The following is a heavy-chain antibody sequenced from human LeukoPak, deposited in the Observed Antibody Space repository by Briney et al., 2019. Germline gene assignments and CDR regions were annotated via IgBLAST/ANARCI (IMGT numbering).Heavy chain of an antibody. CDR1: GGTFSSYA. Sequence: ASAKVSCKTSGGTFSSYAISWVRQATGQGLEWMGGIIPIFGTANYSQKFQGRVTITTDESTSTAYMELSSLRSEDTAVYYCARVGIVGATADYWGQGTVVTVSS. D-gene: IGHD1-26*01. CDR3: ARVGIVGATADY. CDR2: IIPIFGTA. J-gene: IGHJ4*02. V-gene: IGHV1-69*05.